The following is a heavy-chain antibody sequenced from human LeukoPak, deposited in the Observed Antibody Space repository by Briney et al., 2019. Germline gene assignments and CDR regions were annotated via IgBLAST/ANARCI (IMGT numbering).Heavy chain of an antibody. CDR3: ARMTYSNYFDY. CDR2: IYYSGST. CDR1: GGSISSHY. J-gene: IGHJ4*02. D-gene: IGHD4-11*01. V-gene: IGHV4-59*11. Sequence: SETPSLTCTVSGGSISSHYWSWIRQPPGKGLEWIGYIYYSGSTNYNPSLKSRVTISVDTSKNQFSLKLSSVTAADTAVYYCARMTYSNYFDYWGQGTLVTVSS.